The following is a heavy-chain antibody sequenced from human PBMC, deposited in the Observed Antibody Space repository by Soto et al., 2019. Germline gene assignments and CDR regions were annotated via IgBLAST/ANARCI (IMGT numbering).Heavy chain of an antibody. CDR1: GYTFNFYG. V-gene: IGHV1-18*01. D-gene: IGHD3-10*01. CDR2: ISGFKGNT. Sequence: GASVKVSCQASGYTFNFYGITWVRQAPGQGLEWMGWISGFKGNTNYAADLQGRVTITTDTSTSTAYMELRGLGLDDTATYYCVSPQSESSNAFDLWGQGTLVTVSS. CDR3: VSPQSESSNAFDL. J-gene: IGHJ5*02.